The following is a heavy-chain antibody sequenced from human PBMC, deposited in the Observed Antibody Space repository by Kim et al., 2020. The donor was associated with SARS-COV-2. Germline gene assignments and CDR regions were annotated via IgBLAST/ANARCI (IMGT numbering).Heavy chain of an antibody. D-gene: IGHD2-15*01. Sequence: YADSLKGRFPISKDTAKNTRYLQMNSLRAEDTAVYYCARRNGGSPYWYFDLWGRGTLVTVSS. CDR3: ARRNGGSPYWYFDL. J-gene: IGHJ2*01. V-gene: IGHV3-74*01.